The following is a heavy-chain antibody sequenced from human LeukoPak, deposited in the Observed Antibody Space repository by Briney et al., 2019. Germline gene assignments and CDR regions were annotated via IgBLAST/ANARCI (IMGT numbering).Heavy chain of an antibody. CDR3: ARRTKAGWLQLRGCFDY. V-gene: IGHV4-34*01. D-gene: IGHD5-24*01. CDR2: ISQFGST. CDR1: GGPFSGYY. J-gene: IGHJ4*02. Sequence: SETQSLTCDVLGGPFSGYYWSWIRQPPGRGLEWIGEISQFGSTDYNPSLKSRVTISVDTSKNQFSLKLSSVTAADTAVYYCARRTKAGWLQLRGCFDYWGQGTLVTVSS.